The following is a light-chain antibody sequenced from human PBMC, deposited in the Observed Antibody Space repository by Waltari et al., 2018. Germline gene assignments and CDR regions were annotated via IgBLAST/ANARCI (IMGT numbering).Light chain of an antibody. V-gene: IGLV2-11*01. Sequence: QSALTQPRSVSGSPGQSVTISCTGTSSDVGPYRHVPWYQHHPGKAPKVMIYEVSRRPSGVPDRFSGSKSGNTASLTISGLQAEDEADYYCCSYAGDAVYMFGGGTKVTVL. J-gene: IGLJ3*02. CDR3: CSYAGDAVYM. CDR1: SSDVGPYRH. CDR2: EVS.